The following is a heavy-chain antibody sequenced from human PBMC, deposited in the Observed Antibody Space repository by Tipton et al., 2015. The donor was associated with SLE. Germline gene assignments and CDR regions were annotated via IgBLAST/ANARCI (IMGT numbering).Heavy chain of an antibody. Sequence: SLRLSCAASGFTFSTYGMYWVRQAPGKGLEWVAVISTDGSQTYYADSVRGRFTISRDNSKHTVSLRMNSLKPDDSSLYYCTTLGYWGQGTPVAVSS. CDR1: GFTFSTYG. CDR2: ISTDGSQT. J-gene: IGHJ4*02. V-gene: IGHV3-33*07. CDR3: TTLGY.